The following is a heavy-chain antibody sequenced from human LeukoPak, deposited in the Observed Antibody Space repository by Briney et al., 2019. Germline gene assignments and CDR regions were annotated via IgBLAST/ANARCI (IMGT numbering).Heavy chain of an antibody. J-gene: IGHJ6*03. CDR3: ARGPGGRSGYYPLEDYYYYYYMDV. D-gene: IGHD3-22*01. V-gene: IGHV1-3*01. Sequence: ASVKVSCKASGYTFTSYAMHWVRQAPGQRLEWMGWINAGNGNTKYSQEFQGRVTITRDTSASTAYMELSSLRSDDTAVYYCARGPGGRSGYYPLEDYYYYYYMDVWGKGTTVTVSS. CDR2: INAGNGNT. CDR1: GYTFTSYA.